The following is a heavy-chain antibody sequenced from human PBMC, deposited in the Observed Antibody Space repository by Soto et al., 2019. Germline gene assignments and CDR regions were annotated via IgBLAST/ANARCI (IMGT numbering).Heavy chain of an antibody. V-gene: IGHV3-23*01. CDR2: ISGSGADT. D-gene: IGHD3-22*01. Sequence: EVQLLESGGGWVQPGGALRLSRAASGFTFSNYCMSWVRQAPGKGLEWVSAISGSGADTNYADSVKGRFTISRDNSKITLFLQMNILRAEDSVVYDSAKGSPDTRGYHFFFDYWGQGPLVTVSS. CDR3: AKGSPDTRGYHFFFDY. J-gene: IGHJ4*02. CDR1: GFTFSNYC.